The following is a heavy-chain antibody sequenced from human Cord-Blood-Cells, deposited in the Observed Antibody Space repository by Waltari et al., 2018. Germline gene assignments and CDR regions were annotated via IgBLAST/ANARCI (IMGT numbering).Heavy chain of an antibody. D-gene: IGHD1-26*01. J-gene: IGHJ6*02. CDR1: GGSFSGYY. Sequence: QVQLQQWGAGRLKPSETLSLTSAVYGGSFSGYYLSCIRQPPGKGVEWIGEINHSGSTNSNPSLKSRVTISVDTSKNQFSLKLSSVTAADTAVYYCARGRGIVGATSDYYYYGMDVWGQGTTVTVSS. V-gene: IGHV4-34*01. CDR3: ARGRGIVGATSDYYYYGMDV. CDR2: INHSGST.